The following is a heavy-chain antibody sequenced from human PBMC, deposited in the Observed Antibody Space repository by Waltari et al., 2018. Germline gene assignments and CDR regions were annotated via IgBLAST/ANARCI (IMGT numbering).Heavy chain of an antibody. CDR3: GRDRGWRQHDY. CDR1: GFTFSTYW. D-gene: IGHD5-12*01. CDR2: IKQDGSTK. J-gene: IGHJ4*02. V-gene: IGHV3-7*01. Sequence: VQLVESGGGLVQPGGSLRLSCAASGFTFSTYWMGWVRQAPGKGLEWVANIKQDGSTKYYVDSVKGRFTISRDNAKNSLYLQMNSLRAEDTAVYYCGRDRGWRQHDYWGQGTLVTVSS.